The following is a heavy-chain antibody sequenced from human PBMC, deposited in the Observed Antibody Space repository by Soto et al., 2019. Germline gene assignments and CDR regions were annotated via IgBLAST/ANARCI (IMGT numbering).Heavy chain of an antibody. CDR3: ARARPGILTNRLLDQ. D-gene: IGHD3-9*01. CDR1: GGSISSDY. Sequence: SETLSLTCTVSGGSISSDYWSWIRQPPGKGLEWIGYIYYSGNTNYNPSLKSRVTISIDTPRNRFSLKLNSVTAADTATYYCARARPGILTNRLLDQWGQGTLVSVSS. J-gene: IGHJ4*02. CDR2: IYYSGNT. V-gene: IGHV4-59*01.